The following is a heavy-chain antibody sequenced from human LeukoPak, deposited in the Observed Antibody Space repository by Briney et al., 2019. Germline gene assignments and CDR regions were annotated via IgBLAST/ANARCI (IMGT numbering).Heavy chain of an antibody. J-gene: IGHJ4*02. Sequence: SETLSLTCAVYGGSFSGYYWSWIRQPPGQGLEWIGEINHSGSTNYNPSLKSRVTISVDTSKNQFSLKLSSVTAADTALYYCAQPPGGGYYYGGDYWGQGTLVTVSA. CDR2: INHSGST. CDR3: AQPPGGGYYYGGDY. V-gene: IGHV4-34*01. CDR1: GGSFSGYY. D-gene: IGHD3-22*01.